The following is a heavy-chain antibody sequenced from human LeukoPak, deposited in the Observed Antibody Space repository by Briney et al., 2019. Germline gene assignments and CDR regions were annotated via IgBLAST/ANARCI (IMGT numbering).Heavy chain of an antibody. D-gene: IGHD3-10*02. J-gene: IGHJ4*02. Sequence: GGSLRLSCAASGFTFSSYSMNWVRQAPGKGLEWVSSISSSSSYIYYADSVKGRFTISRDNAKNSLYLQMNSLRAEDTAVYYCARDFMLGGPPDYWGQGTLVTVSS. CDR1: GFTFSSYS. V-gene: IGHV3-21*01. CDR2: ISSSSSYI. CDR3: ARDFMLGGPPDY.